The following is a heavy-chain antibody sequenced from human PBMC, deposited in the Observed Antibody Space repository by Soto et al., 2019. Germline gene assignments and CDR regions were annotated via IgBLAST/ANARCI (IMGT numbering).Heavy chain of an antibody. CDR1: GFTFSIYW. J-gene: IGHJ4*02. D-gene: IGHD6-6*01. V-gene: IGHV3-7*01. Sequence: PGGSLRLSCAASGFTFSIYWMSWFRQAPGKGLEWVANIKQDGSQIYYVDSVKGRFTISRDNAKNSVYLQMNSLRAEDTAVYYCARIGYSSSCFDYWGQGTLVTVSS. CDR2: IKQDGSQI. CDR3: ARIGYSSSCFDY.